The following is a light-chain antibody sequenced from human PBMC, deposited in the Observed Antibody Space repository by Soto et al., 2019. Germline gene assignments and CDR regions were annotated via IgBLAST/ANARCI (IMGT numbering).Light chain of an antibody. V-gene: IGKV3D-15*01. J-gene: IGKJ4*01. CDR2: GAS. CDR1: QSVSDN. CDR3: QQYTNWPLT. Sequence: EIVMTQSPATLSVSPGERATLSCRASQSVSDNLAWYKQTSGQAPRLLIYGASIRATGIPARFSGSGSGTEFTLTISSLQSEDFAVYYCQQYTNWPLTFGGGTKVDIK.